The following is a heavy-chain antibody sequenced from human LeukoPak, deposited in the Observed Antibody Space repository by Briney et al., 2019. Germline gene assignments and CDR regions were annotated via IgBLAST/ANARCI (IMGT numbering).Heavy chain of an antibody. CDR1: GGSISSGDYY. CDR3: ARDRRDFWSGYSYGMDV. CDR2: ICYSGST. J-gene: IGHJ6*02. Sequence: SETLSLTCTVSGGSISSGDYYWSWIRQPPGKGLEWIGYICYSGSTYYNPSLKSRVTISVDTSKNQFSLKLSSVTAADTAVYYCARDRRDFWSGYSYGMDVWGQGTTVTVSS. V-gene: IGHV4-30-4*01. D-gene: IGHD3-3*01.